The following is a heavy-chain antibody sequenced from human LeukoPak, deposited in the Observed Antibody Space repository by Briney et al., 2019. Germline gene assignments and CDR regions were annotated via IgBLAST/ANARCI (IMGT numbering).Heavy chain of an antibody. D-gene: IGHD6-19*01. CDR2: ISGSGGST. CDR1: GFTFSSYA. V-gene: IGHV3-23*01. J-gene: IGHJ4*02. CDR3: AKDKHSSGWYNY. Sequence: GGSLRLSCAASGFTFSSYAMSWVRQAPGKGLEWVSAISGSGGSTYYTDSVKGRFTISRDNSKNTLYLQMNSLRAEDTAVYYCAKDKHSSGWYNYWGQGTLVTVSS.